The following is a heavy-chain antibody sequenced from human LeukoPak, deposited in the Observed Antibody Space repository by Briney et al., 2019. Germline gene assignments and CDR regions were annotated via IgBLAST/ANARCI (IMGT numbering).Heavy chain of an antibody. CDR2: IYTSGSS. J-gene: IGHJ6*03. Sequence: SETLSLTCTVSGGSISSYYWSWIRQPAGKGLEWIGRIYTSGSSNYNPSLKSRVTMSVDTSKNQFSLRLRSVTAADTAVYYCARLTKNDSGTYRFGKKKRGYMDVWGKGTTVTISS. CDR1: GGSISSYY. D-gene: IGHD3-10*01. V-gene: IGHV4-4*07. CDR3: ARLTKNDSGTYRFGKKKRGYMDV.